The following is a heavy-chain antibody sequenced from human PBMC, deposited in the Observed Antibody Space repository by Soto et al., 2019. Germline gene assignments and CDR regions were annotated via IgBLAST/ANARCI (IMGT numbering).Heavy chain of an antibody. Sequence: ESGGGLVQPGGSLRLSCAASGFTFSSYAMSWVRQAPGKGLEWVSAISGSGGSTYYADSVKGRFTISRDNSKNTLYLQMNSLRAEDTAVYYCAKGGPNDYIWGSYRFTLIDYWGQGTLVTVSS. J-gene: IGHJ4*02. V-gene: IGHV3-23*01. CDR1: GFTFSSYA. CDR3: AKGGPNDYIWGSYRFTLIDY. CDR2: ISGSGGST. D-gene: IGHD3-16*02.